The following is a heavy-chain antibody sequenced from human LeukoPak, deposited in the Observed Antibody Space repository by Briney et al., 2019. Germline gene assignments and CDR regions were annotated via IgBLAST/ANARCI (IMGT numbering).Heavy chain of an antibody. D-gene: IGHD3-3*01. Sequence: ASVKVSCKASGYTFTGYYMHWVRQAPGQGLEWMGWINPNSGGTNYAQKFQGRVTMTRDTSISTAYMELSRLRSDDTAVYYCARASPITIFGVVRGDAFDIWGQGTMVTVSS. CDR3: ARASPITIFGVVRGDAFDI. V-gene: IGHV1-2*02. J-gene: IGHJ3*02. CDR2: INPNSGGT. CDR1: GYTFTGYY.